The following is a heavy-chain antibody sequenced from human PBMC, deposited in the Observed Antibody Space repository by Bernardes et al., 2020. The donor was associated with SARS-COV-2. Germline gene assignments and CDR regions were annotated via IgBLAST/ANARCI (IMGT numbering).Heavy chain of an antibody. D-gene: IGHD1-26*01. Sequence: SVKVSCKTSGNTFTSYAVIWVRQAPGHGLECMGGIIPLFGTTNYAQNFQGRVTIAADESTSTVYMELSSLRSEDTAMYYCARSGTYPDAFAIWGQGTMVTVSS. CDR2: IIPLFGTT. CDR3: ARSGTYPDAFAI. V-gene: IGHV1-69*13. J-gene: IGHJ3*02. CDR1: GNTFTSYA.